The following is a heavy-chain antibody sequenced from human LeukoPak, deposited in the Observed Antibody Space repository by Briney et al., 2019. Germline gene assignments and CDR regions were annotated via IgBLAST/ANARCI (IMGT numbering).Heavy chain of an antibody. V-gene: IGHV3-30*18. CDR2: MSFDGSDK. J-gene: IGHJ5*02. D-gene: IGHD2-2*01. CDR1: GFTFSSFG. Sequence: GGSLRLSCAASGFTFSSFGMHWVRQAPGKGLEWVAVMSFDGSDKYYADSVKGRFTISRDNSKNTLYLQMNSLRAEDTAVYYCAKADCSTTSCYFDPWGQGTLVTVSS. CDR3: AKADCSTTSCYFDP.